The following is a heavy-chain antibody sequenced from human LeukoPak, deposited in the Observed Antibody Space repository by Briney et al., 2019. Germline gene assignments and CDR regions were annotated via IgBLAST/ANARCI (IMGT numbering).Heavy chain of an antibody. CDR2: ISYDGSNK. V-gene: IGHV3-30-3*01. J-gene: IGHJ4*02. CDR1: GFTFSSYA. D-gene: IGHD2-2*01. CDR3: ASPTGYCSSTSCSPFAY. Sequence: GGSLRLSCAASGFTFSSYAMHWVRQAPGKGLEWVAVISYDGSNKYYADSVKGRFTISRDNSKNTLYLQMNSLRAEDTAVYYCASPTGYCSSTSCSPFAYWGQGTLVTVSS.